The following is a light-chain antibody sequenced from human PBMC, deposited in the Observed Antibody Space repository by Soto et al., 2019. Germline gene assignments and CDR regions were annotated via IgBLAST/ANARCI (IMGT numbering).Light chain of an antibody. CDR1: QTVTNY. J-gene: IGKJ5*01. CDR2: STS. CDR3: QQYYSYPPT. V-gene: IGKV1-39*01. Sequence: DIQMTQSPSSLSAAVGDRVTITCRASQTVTNYLYWYHQQPGKAPKLLIHSTSTLQTEVPSRFSGSGSGTDFTLTINSLQPEDFGTYYCQQYYSYPPTFGQGTRLE.